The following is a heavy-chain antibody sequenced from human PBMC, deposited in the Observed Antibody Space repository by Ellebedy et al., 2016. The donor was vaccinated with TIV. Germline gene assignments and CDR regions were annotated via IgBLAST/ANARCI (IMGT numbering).Heavy chain of an antibody. CDR3: TRRGVSGGITFDY. V-gene: IGHV3-73*01. CDR2: IRSQANSYAT. CDR1: GFTFSGSA. J-gene: IGHJ4*02. D-gene: IGHD1-20*01. Sequence: GESLKISCAASGFTFSGSAMHWARQSSGKGLEWISRIRSQANSYATAYAPSVKGRFFISRDDSKNTAYLHMNSLNTEDSAVYYCTRRGVSGGITFDYWGQGTLVTVSS.